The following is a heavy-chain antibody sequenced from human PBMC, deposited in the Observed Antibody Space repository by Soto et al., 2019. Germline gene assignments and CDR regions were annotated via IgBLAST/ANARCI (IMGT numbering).Heavy chain of an antibody. CDR2: ISSSGSTI. CDR3: ARSAPFGVVTYYYYYYMDV. J-gene: IGHJ6*03. D-gene: IGHD3-3*01. CDR1: GFTFSDYY. V-gene: IGHV3-11*01. Sequence: GGSLRLSCAASGFTFSDYYMSWIRQAPGKGLEWVSYISSSGSTIYYADSVKGRFTISRDNAENSLYLQMNSLRAEDTAVYYCARSAPFGVVTYYYYYYMDVWGKGTTVTVSS.